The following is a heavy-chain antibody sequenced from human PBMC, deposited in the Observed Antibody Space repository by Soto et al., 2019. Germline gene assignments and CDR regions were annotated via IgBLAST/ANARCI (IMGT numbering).Heavy chain of an antibody. CDR3: ASSIPAAQGRGDRK. D-gene: IGHD2-2*01. J-gene: IGHJ4*02. V-gene: IGHV3-7*01. Sequence: EAQLEESGGGLVQPGGSLRLSCATSGFTFSSYWMTWVRQAPGKGLEWVANIKKDGSEKYYVDSVRGRFTISRDNAKNSLYLQMDSLGVEDTAVYYCASSIPAAQGRGDRKWGQGTLVTVS. CDR2: IKKDGSEK. CDR1: GFTFSSYW.